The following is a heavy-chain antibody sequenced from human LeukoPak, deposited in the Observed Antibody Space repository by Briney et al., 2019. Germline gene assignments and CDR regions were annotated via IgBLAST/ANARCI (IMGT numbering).Heavy chain of an antibody. V-gene: IGHV1-69*13. D-gene: IGHD2-15*01. CDR2: IIPIFGTA. CDR1: GGTFSSYA. J-gene: IGHJ4*02. CDR3: ARAGCSGGSCYRKHYFDY. Sequence: SVKVSCKASGGTFSSYAISGVRQAPGQGLEWMRGIIPIFGTANYAQKFQGRVTITADESTSTAYMELSSLRSEDTAVYYCARAGCSGGSCYRKHYFDYWGQGTLVTVSS.